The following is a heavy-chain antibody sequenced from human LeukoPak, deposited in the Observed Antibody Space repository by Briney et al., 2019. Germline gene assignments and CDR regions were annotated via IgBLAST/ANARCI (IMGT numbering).Heavy chain of an antibody. Sequence: SETLSLTCTVSGGSISTYYWSWPRQPPGKGLEWIGYIDYSGSTNDNPSLKSRVTISVDTSKNQFSLKLSSVTAADTAVYYCARGAWFDPWGQGTLVTVSS. CDR2: IDYSGST. CDR1: GGSISTYY. CDR3: ARGAWFDP. V-gene: IGHV4-59*01. J-gene: IGHJ5*02.